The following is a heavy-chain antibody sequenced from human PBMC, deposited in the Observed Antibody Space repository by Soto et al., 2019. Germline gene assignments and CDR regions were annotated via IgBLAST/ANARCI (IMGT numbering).Heavy chain of an antibody. V-gene: IGHV3-74*01. Sequence: EVQLVESGGGLVQPGGSLRLSCAASGFTFSSYWMHWVRQAPGKGLVWVSRINSDGSRTTYADSVKGRFTISRDNAKNMLHLPMNSLRAEDTAVYYCARALTYYYDIDYWGQGTLVTVSS. D-gene: IGHD3-22*01. J-gene: IGHJ4*02. CDR2: INSDGSRT. CDR3: ARALTYYYDIDY. CDR1: GFTFSSYW.